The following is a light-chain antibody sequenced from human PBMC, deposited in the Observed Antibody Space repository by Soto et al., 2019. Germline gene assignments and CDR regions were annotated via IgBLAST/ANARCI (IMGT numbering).Light chain of an antibody. V-gene: IGLV1-51*01. CDR1: SSSVGNNY. Sequence: QSVLTQPPSVSAAPGQKVSISCSGISSSVGNNYVSWYQQLPGAAPKLLIYENNKRPSGIPDRFSGSKSGTSATLGITGLQTGDEAYYYCGTWDSSLRVVVFGGGTKLTVL. CDR3: GTWDSSLRVVV. CDR2: ENN. J-gene: IGLJ2*01.